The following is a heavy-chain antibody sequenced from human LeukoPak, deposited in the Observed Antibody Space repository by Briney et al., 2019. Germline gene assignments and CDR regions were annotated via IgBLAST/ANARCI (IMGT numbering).Heavy chain of an antibody. CDR1: GGSISSYY. CDR3: ARGTTMVRGVILDY. D-gene: IGHD3-10*01. J-gene: IGHJ4*02. V-gene: IGHV4-59*08. CDR2: IYYSGST. Sequence: SETLSLTCTVSGGSISSYYWSWIRQPPGKGLEWIGYIYYSGSTNYNPSLKSRVTISVDTSKNQFSLKLSSVTAADTAVYYCARGTTMVRGVILDYWGQGTLVTVSS.